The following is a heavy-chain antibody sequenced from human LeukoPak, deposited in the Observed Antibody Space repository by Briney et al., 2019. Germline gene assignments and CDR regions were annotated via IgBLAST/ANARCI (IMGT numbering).Heavy chain of an antibody. D-gene: IGHD2-8*01. V-gene: IGHV1-69*06. CDR3: ARVYADPDYYFDY. J-gene: IGHJ4*02. CDR2: IMPIFGTA. CDR1: GGTFSSFG. Sequence: ASVKVSCKASGGTFSSFGISWVRQAPGQGREWMGGIMPIFGTANCAQQFQGRVTVTADKSTNTAYMELSRLRSEGTAVYYCARVYADPDYYFDYWGQGTLVTVSS.